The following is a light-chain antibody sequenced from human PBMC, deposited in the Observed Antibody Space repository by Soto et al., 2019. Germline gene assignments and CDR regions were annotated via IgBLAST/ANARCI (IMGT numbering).Light chain of an antibody. CDR2: ADS. CDR1: SGSIASNY. J-gene: IGLJ2*01. Sequence: NFMLTQPRSVSASPGKTVTISCTGSSGSIASNYVQWYQQRPGSAPTTVIYADSQRPSGVPDRFSGSIDSSSNSASLTISGLKTEDEADYYCQSYDSSNVVFGGGTKLTVL. CDR3: QSYDSSNVV. V-gene: IGLV6-57*02.